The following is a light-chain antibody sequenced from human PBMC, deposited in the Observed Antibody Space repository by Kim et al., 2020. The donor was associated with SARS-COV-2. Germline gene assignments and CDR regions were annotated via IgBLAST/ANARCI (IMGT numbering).Light chain of an antibody. CDR2: YDT. CDR1: NIGTKS. J-gene: IGLJ3*02. V-gene: IGLV3-21*04. CDR3: QVWDSSSDHPV. Sequence: PGKTAKITCGGNNIGTKSVHWYQQKPGQAPVLVIFYDTDRPSGIPERVSGSNSGNTATLTISRAEAGDEADYYCQVWDSSSDHPVFGGGTQLTVL.